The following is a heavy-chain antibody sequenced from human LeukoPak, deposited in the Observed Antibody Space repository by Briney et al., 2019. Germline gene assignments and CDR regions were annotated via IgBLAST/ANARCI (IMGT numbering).Heavy chain of an antibody. CDR2: ITGSGGST. CDR3: AKRNDAFDI. J-gene: IGHJ3*02. Sequence: GGSLRLSCAASGFTFTSYAMHWVRQAPGKGLEWVSGITGSGGSTYYADSMKGRFTISRDNPKYTLYLQMNSLRAEDTAVYYCAKRNDAFDIWGQGTMVTVSS. CDR1: GFTFTSYA. V-gene: IGHV3-23*01.